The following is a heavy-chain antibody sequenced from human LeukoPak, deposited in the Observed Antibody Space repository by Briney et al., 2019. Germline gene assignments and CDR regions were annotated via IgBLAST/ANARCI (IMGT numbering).Heavy chain of an antibody. D-gene: IGHD2-2*01. CDR1: GFTFSDYY. CDR3: ARTQYQMPTFHY. V-gene: IGHV3-11*01. CDR2: ISSSGSTI. Sequence: GGSLRLSCAASGFTFSDYYMSWIRQAPGKGLEWVSYISSSGSTIYYADSVKGRFTISRDNAKNSLYLQMNSLRAEDTAVYYWARTQYQMPTFHYWGQGTLVTVSS. J-gene: IGHJ4*02.